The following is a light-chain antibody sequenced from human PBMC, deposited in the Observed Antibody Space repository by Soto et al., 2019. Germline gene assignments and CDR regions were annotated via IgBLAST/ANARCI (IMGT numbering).Light chain of an antibody. CDR1: QGIGSA. J-gene: IGKJ4*01. CDR2: DAS. Sequence: AIQLTQSPSSLSASIGDSVTITCRARQGIGSALAWYQQAPGKPPKLLIFDASTLDNGVPSRFSGVGSGTDVTLTISGLQPEDLATYYCLLFNTYPQAFGGGTKVEIK. V-gene: IGKV1-13*02. CDR3: LLFNTYPQA.